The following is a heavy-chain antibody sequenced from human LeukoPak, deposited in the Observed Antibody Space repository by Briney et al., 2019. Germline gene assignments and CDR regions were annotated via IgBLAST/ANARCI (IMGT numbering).Heavy chain of an antibody. CDR2: IYSGDTT. Sequence: PGGSLRLSCAASGFTVSSTCMTWVRQAPGEGLELVSFIYSGDTTFYANSVKGRFTISRDNSKNTLNLQMNSLRAEDTAVYYCARDGGSGTYYAEDSYYYGMDVWGQGTTVTVSS. CDR1: GFTVSSTC. CDR3: ARDGGSGTYYAEDSYYYGMDV. J-gene: IGHJ6*02. V-gene: IGHV3-66*01. D-gene: IGHD3-10*01.